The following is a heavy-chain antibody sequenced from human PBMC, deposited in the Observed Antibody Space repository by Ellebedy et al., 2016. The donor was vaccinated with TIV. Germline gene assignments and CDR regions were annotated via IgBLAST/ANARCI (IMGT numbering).Heavy chain of an antibody. CDR3: ASGRFHWGSFDY. J-gene: IGHJ4*02. Sequence: GGSLRLXCAASGFTFSSYGMHWVRQAPGKGLEWVAVIWYDGSNKYYADSVKGRFTISRDNSKNTLYLQMNSLRAEDTAVYYCASGRFHWGSFDYWGQGTLVTVSS. CDR2: IWYDGSNK. V-gene: IGHV3-33*01. CDR1: GFTFSSYG. D-gene: IGHD7-27*01.